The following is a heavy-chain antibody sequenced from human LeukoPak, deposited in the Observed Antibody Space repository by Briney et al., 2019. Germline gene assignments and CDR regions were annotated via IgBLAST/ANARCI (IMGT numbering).Heavy chain of an antibody. Sequence: GGSLRLSCAGSGFTFSNFGMNWVRQAPGKGLEWVASISSSSIFIYYADSVKGRFTISRDDAKSSLYLQMNSLRAEDTALYYCVRDSSGSYYVDAFDIWGQGTMVTVSS. D-gene: IGHD1-26*01. CDR2: ISSSSIFI. CDR3: VRDSSGSYYVDAFDI. V-gene: IGHV3-21*01. CDR1: GFTFSNFG. J-gene: IGHJ3*02.